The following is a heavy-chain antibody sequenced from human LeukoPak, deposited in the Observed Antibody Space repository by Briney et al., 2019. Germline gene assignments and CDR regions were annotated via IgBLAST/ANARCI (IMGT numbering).Heavy chain of an antibody. CDR2: ISSSGSTI. CDR3: ARAQQLFARFWDY. Sequence: TGGSLRLSCAASGFTFSDYYMSWIRQAPGKGLEWVSYISSSGSTIYYADSVKGRFTISRDNAKNSLYLQMNSLRAEDTAVYYCARAQQLFARFWDYWGQGTLVTVSS. V-gene: IGHV3-11*01. D-gene: IGHD6-13*01. CDR1: GFTFSDYY. J-gene: IGHJ4*02.